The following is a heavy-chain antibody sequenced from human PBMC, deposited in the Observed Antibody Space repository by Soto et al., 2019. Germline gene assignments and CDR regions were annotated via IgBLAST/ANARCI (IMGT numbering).Heavy chain of an antibody. J-gene: IGHJ5*02. CDR2: IIPIAAIA. CDR1: GGTFSRYT. Sequence: QVQLVQSGAEVKKPGSSVKVSCKASGGTFSRYTINWVRQAPGQGLEWMGRIIPIAAIANYTQMFKGRVTITVDKSSNTAYMELSSLRSHDTAVYYCARGSTIVRGAPSWFDPWGQGTLVTVSS. CDR3: ARGSTIVRGAPSWFDP. D-gene: IGHD3-10*01. V-gene: IGHV1-69*02.